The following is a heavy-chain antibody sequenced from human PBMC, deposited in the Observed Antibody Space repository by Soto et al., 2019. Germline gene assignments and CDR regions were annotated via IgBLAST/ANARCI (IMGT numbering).Heavy chain of an antibody. J-gene: IGHJ6*03. CDR3: ARVGYDFWSGYRSPENYYYYMDV. D-gene: IGHD3-3*01. CDR2: IWYDGSNK. V-gene: IGHV3-33*01. CDR1: GFTFSSYG. Sequence: GGSLRLSCAASGFTFSSYGMHWVRQAPGKGQEWVAVIWYDGSNKYYADSVKGRFTISRDNSKNTLYLQMNSLRAEDTAVYYCARVGYDFWSGYRSPENYYYYMDVWGKGTTVTVSS.